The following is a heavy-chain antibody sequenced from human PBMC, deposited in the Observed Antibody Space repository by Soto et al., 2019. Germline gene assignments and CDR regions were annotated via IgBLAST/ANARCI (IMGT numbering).Heavy chain of an antibody. Sequence: PGGSLRLSCAASGFTFSDSAMHWVRQASGKGLEWVGRIRNKGNNYATAYTASVKGRFTISRDDSKNTVYLQMNSLKIDDTAVYYCTSRRDWTAVDPLDYWGLRTLVTVSS. CDR3: TSRRDWTAVDPLDY. V-gene: IGHV3-73*01. J-gene: IGHJ4*02. CDR2: IRNKGNNYAT. D-gene: IGHD5-18*01. CDR1: GFTFSDSA.